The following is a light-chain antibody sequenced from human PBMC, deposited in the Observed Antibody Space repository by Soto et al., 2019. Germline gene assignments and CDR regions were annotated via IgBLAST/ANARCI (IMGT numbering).Light chain of an antibody. CDR1: SGHSNYA. CDR3: QTWGSGIVV. CDR2: LNSDGSH. J-gene: IGLJ2*01. V-gene: IGLV4-69*01. Sequence: QSVLTQSPSASASLGASVKLTCTLSSGHSNYAIAWHQQQSEKGPRYLMKLNSDGSHSKGDGIPDRFSGSSSGAERYLTISGLQYEDEADYYCQTWGSGIVVFGGGTKLTVL.